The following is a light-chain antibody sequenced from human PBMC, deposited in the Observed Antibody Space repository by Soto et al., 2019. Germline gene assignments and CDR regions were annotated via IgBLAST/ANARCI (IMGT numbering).Light chain of an antibody. J-gene: IGKJ2*01. CDR3: QQSYSTVYT. CDR2: AAS. V-gene: IGKV1-39*01. Sequence: DIQMTQSPSSLSASVGDRVTITCRASQSISSYLNWYQQKPGKAPKLLIYAASSLQSGVPSRFSGSGSGTDFTLTISSLQPEDFATYYFQQSYSTVYTFGQGTKLEIK. CDR1: QSISSY.